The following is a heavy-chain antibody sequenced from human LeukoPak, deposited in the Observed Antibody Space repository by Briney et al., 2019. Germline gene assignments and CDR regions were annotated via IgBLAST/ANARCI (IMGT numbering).Heavy chain of an antibody. Sequence: ASVKVSCKASGYTFTSYDINWVRQATGQGLEWMGWMNPNSGNTGYAQKFQGRVTITRNTSISTAYMELSSLRSEDTAVYYCARVVPRLRFVGVGGSPNYWGQGTLVTVSS. CDR1: GYTFTSYD. D-gene: IGHD3-3*01. V-gene: IGHV1-8*03. CDR2: MNPNSGNT. CDR3: ARVVPRLRFVGVGGSPNY. J-gene: IGHJ4*02.